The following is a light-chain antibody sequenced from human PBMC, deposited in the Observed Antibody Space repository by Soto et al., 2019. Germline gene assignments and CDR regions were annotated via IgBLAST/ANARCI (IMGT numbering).Light chain of an antibody. J-gene: IGKJ4*01. CDR1: QSVSSI. CDR2: GAF. Sequence: EIVMTQSPATLSVSPGERATLSCRASQSVSSILAWYQQKPGQAPRLLIYGAFTRANGIPARFSGSGSGTEFTLTISSLQSEDFAIYYCQQYKNWPPLTFGGGTRVEIK. CDR3: QQYKNWPPLT. V-gene: IGKV3-15*01.